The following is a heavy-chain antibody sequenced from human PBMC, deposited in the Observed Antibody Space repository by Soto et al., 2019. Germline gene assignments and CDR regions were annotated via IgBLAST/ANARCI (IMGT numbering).Heavy chain of an antibody. CDR2: ISRSGTTV. V-gene: IGHV3-48*02. J-gene: IGHJ4*02. CDR3: ARDPSPDSSGWYYFDY. D-gene: IGHD6-19*01. Sequence: GGSLRLSCTASGFTFSTYNMNWVCQAPGKGLEWVSYISRSGTTVYYADSVKGRFTISRDNARNSLYLQMNSLRDEDTALYYCARDPSPDSSGWYYFDYWGQGTVVTVSS. CDR1: GFTFSTYN.